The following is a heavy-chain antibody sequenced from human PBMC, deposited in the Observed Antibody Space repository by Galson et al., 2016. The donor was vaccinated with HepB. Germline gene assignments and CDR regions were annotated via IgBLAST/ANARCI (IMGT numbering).Heavy chain of an antibody. Sequence: SLRLSCAASGLTVSRSYMSWVRQAPGKGLEWVSIVHSGGRTYYSDSVKGSFTSSRDTSKNTLYLQMNSLRADDTAVYYYARDYAAYGDPARYYYFEKDVWGQGTTVTVSS. V-gene: IGHV3-66*01. J-gene: IGHJ6*02. D-gene: IGHD4-17*01. CDR1: GLTVSRSY. CDR3: ARDYAAYGDPARYYYFEKDV. CDR2: VHSGGRT.